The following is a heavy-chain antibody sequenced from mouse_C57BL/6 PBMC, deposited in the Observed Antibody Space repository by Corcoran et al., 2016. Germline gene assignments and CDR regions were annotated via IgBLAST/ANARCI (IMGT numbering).Heavy chain of an antibody. V-gene: IGHV9-3*01. CDR2: INTYSGVP. CDR3: ARERVFAY. J-gene: IGHJ3*01. CDR1: GYTFTTYG. Sequence: QIQLVQSGPELKKPGETVKISCKASGYTFTTYGMSWVKQAPGKGLKWMGWINTYSGVPTYADDFKGRFAFSLETSASTAYLQINNLKNEDTATYFCARERVFAYWGQGTLVTVSA.